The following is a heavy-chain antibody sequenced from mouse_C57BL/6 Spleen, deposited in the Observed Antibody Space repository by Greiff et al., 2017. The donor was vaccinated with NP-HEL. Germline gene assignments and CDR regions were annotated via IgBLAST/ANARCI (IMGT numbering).Heavy chain of an antibody. J-gene: IGHJ2*01. Sequence: EVKVVESGGGLVKPGGSLKLSCAASGFTFSSYAMSWVRQTPEKRLEWVATISDGGSYTYYPDNVKGRFTISRDNAKNNLYLQMSHLKSEDTAMYYCARDIRSSYGFDYWGQGTTLTVSS. CDR3: ARDIRSSYGFDY. D-gene: IGHD1-1*01. CDR1: GFTFSSYA. V-gene: IGHV5-4*01. CDR2: ISDGGSYT.